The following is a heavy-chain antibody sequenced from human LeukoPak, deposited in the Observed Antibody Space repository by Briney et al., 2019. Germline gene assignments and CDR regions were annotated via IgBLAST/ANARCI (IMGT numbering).Heavy chain of an antibody. J-gene: IGHJ4*02. CDR3: ASLRDGFPWVDY. D-gene: IGHD3-16*01. CDR1: GGSFSGYY. Sequence: SETLSLTCAVYGGSFSGYYWSWIRQPPGKGLEWIGEINHSGSTNYNPSLKSRVTISVDTSKNQFSLKLSSVTAADTAVYYCASLRDGFPWVDYWSQGTLVTVSS. CDR2: INHSGST. V-gene: IGHV4-34*01.